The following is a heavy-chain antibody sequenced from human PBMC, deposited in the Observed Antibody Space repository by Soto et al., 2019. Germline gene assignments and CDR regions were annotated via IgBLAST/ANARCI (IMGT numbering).Heavy chain of an antibody. CDR2: INHSGST. V-gene: IGHV4-34*01. CDR1: GGSFSGYY. J-gene: IGHJ5*02. D-gene: IGHD3-10*01. Sequence: QVQLQQWGAGLLKPSETLSLTCAVYGGSFSGYYWSWIRQPPGKGLEWIGEINHSGSTNYNPSLKSRVTISVDTSKNQFSLKLSSVTAADTAVYYCARGPGVLLWFGSIHWFDPWGQGTLVTVSS. CDR3: ARGPGVLLWFGSIHWFDP.